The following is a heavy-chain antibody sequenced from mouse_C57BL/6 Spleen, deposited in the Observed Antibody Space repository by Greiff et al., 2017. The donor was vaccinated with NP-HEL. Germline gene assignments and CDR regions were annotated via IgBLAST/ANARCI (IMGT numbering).Heavy chain of an antibody. J-gene: IGHJ4*01. CDR2: ILPGSGST. Sequence: QVQLQQSGAELMKPGASVKLSCKATGYTFTGYWIEWVKQRPGHGLEWIGEILPGSGSTNYTEKFKGKATFTADTSSNTAYMQLSSLTTEDSAIYYCAIYYGNWGAMDYWGQGTSVTVSS. CDR1: GYTFTGYW. V-gene: IGHV1-9*01. CDR3: AIYYGNWGAMDY. D-gene: IGHD2-1*01.